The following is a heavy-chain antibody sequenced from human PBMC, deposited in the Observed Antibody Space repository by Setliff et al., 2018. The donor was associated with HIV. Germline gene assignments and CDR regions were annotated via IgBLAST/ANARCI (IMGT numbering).Heavy chain of an antibody. CDR1: GYSISSSHW. J-gene: IGHJ3*02. Sequence: SETLSLTCTVSGYSISSSHWWGWIRQPPGKGLEWIGYIYYSGSTNYNPSLKSRATMSVDTSNNRFSLKLSSVTALDTAVYYCAKTVVGDSYALPNDGFDIWGQGTMVTVSS. CDR2: IYYSGST. V-gene: IGHV4-28*06. CDR3: AKTVVGDSYALPNDGFDI. D-gene: IGHD3-16*01.